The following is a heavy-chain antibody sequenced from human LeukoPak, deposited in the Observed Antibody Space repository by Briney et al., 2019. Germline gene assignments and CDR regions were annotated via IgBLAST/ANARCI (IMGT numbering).Heavy chain of an antibody. CDR1: GFTFNIYA. CDR3: AKYGDGYPYFFDY. D-gene: IGHD5-24*01. J-gene: IGHJ4*02. V-gene: IGHV3-23*01. CDR2: IGGSGGST. Sequence: GGSLRLSCAASGFTFNIYAVSWVRQAPGKGLEWVSGIGGSGGSTYYADSVKGLFTISRDNSKNTLYLQMNSLRAEDTAVYYCAKYGDGYPYFFDYWGQGALVTVSS.